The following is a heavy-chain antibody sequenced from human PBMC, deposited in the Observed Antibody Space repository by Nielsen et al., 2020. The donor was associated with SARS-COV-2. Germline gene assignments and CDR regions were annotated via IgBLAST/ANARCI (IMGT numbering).Heavy chain of an antibody. CDR3: ARPAARGYYYYYMDV. D-gene: IGHD3-3*01. V-gene: IGHV4-39*01. J-gene: IGHJ6*03. CDR1: GGSMSGSTYY. CDR2: IYYGGRT. Sequence: SETLSLTCTVSGGSMSGSTYYWSWIRQPPGKGLEWIGSIYYGGRTYYNPSLKSRVTISADTSKNQFSLKLSSVTAADTAVYYCARPAARGYYYYYMDVWGKGTTVTVSS.